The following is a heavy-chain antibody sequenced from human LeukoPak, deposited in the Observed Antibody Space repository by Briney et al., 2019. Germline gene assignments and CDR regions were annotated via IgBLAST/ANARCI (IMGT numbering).Heavy chain of an antibody. CDR1: GYTFIGHY. J-gene: IGHJ4*02. D-gene: IGHD6-13*01. V-gene: IGHV7-4-1*02. CDR2: INTNTGNP. Sequence: GASVKVSCKTSGYTFIGHYIHWVRQAPGQGLEWMGWINTNTGNPTYAQGFTGRFVFSLDTSVSTAYLQISSLKAEDTAVYYCARSQRSIAAAGTVVGYWGQGTLVTVSS. CDR3: ARSQRSIAAAGTVVGY.